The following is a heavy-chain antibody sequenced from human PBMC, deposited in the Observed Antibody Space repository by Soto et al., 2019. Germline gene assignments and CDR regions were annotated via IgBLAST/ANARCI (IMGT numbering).Heavy chain of an antibody. CDR3: AREGFTARQVKDSYGYSPPRYHGMAV. CDR2: ISAYSDDT. Sequence: QVQLMQSGAEVKKPGTSVKVSCKASGYTFTTSGVSWVRQAPGLGLEWMGWISAYSDDTVYAQNLQDRVTMTTDTSAWIAYMQLRRLTPDETAWYLWAREGFTARQVKDSYGYSPPRYHGMAVGGRGTTGTASP. V-gene: IGHV1-18*01. J-gene: IGHJ6*04. D-gene: IGHD5-18*01. CDR1: GYTFTTSG.